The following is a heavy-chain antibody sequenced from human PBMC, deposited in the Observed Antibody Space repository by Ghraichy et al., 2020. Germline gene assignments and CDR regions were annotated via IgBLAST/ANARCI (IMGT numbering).Heavy chain of an antibody. CDR3: AKGYLGYSLSPGY. J-gene: IGHJ4*02. CDR1: GFTFSSYA. D-gene: IGHD5-18*01. Sequence: GGSLRLSCAASGFTFSSYAMSWVRQAPGKGLEWVSAISGSGGNTYYADSVKGRFTISSDKSKNTLYLQMNSLRAEDTAVYYCAKGYLGYSLSPGYLGQGTLVTVSS. V-gene: IGHV3-23*01. CDR2: ISGSGGNT.